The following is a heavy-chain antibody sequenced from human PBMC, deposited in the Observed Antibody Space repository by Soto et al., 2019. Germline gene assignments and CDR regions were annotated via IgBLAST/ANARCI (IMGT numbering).Heavy chain of an antibody. CDR2: ISYDGSNK. J-gene: IGHJ4*02. CDR1: GFTFSSYA. CDR3: ARDSSGIVVN. Sequence: QVQLVESGGGVVQPGRSLRLSCADSGFTFSSYAMHWVRQAPGKGLEWVAVISYDGSNKYYADSVKGRFTISRDNSKNTLYLQINSLRAEDTAVYYCARDSSGIVVNWGQGTLVTFSS. V-gene: IGHV3-30-3*01. D-gene: IGHD3-22*01.